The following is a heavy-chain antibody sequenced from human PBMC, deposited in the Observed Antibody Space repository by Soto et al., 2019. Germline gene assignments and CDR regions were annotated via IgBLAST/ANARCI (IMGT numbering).Heavy chain of an antibody. Sequence: EVQLLESGGGLVQPGGSLRLSCAASGFTFSSYAMSWVRQAPGKGLEWVSVISGSGDSTYYADSVRGRFTISRDNSKNTMSLQMKSLRAEDTAVYYCAKDRDGAAAGPTKFYGMDVWGQGTTVTVSS. CDR3: AKDRDGAAAGPTKFYGMDV. J-gene: IGHJ6*02. CDR2: ISGSGDST. V-gene: IGHV3-23*01. CDR1: GFTFSSYA. D-gene: IGHD6-13*01.